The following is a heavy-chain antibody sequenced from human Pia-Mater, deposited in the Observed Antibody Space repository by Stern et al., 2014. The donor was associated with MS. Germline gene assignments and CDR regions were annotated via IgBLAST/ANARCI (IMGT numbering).Heavy chain of an antibody. D-gene: IGHD1-7*01. Sequence: EVQLVQSGGGLVQPGGSLRLSCAASGFTFSSYWMSWVRQAPGKGLEWVANIKQDGSKKYYGDSVKGRFTITRDNAKNSLYLQMNSLRAEDTAVYYCARIAPANWNYDYWGQGTLVTVSS. CDR2: IKQDGSKK. CDR1: GFTFSSYW. J-gene: IGHJ4*02. V-gene: IGHV3-7*01. CDR3: ARIAPANWNYDY.